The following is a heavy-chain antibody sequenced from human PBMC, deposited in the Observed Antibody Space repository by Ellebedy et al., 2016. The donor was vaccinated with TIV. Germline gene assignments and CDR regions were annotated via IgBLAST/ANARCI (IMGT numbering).Heavy chain of an antibody. CDR1: GFTFSNHG. CDR3: TRLQQWLVVGPGGDY. J-gene: IGHJ4*02. CDR2: ISHDGSDK. V-gene: IGHV3-33*08. D-gene: IGHD6-19*01. Sequence: GGSLRLSXAASGFTFSNHGMHWVRQAPGKGLEWVALISHDGSDKKYADSVKGRFTISRDSSKNTLYLQMNSLRAEDTAVYFCTRLQQWLVVGPGGDYWGQGTLVTVSS.